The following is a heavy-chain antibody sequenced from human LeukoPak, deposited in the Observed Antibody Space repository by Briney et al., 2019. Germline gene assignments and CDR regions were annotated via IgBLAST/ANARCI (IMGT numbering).Heavy chain of an antibody. CDR2: INPNSGGT. CDR1: GYTFTGYY. D-gene: IGHD3-3*01. Sequence: ASVKVSCKASGYTFTGYYMHWVRQAPGQGLEWMGWINPNSGGTNYAQKFQGRVTMTRDTSISTAYMELSRLRSDDTAVYYCARVNAIFGVVISEGYGMDVWGQGTTVTVSS. CDR3: ARVNAIFGVVISEGYGMDV. J-gene: IGHJ6*02. V-gene: IGHV1-2*02.